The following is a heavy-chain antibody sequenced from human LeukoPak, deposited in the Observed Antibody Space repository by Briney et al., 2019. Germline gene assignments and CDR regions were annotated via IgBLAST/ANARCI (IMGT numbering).Heavy chain of an antibody. J-gene: IGHJ4*02. CDR3: VKMFAAEGTSSFDY. CDR1: GFKFDDYA. Sequence: PGGSLRLSCAASGFKFDDYAMHWIRQAPGKGLEWVSSISYNSASIVYAGSVRGRFTISRDNGKNALYLEMDSLRVEDTALYYCVKMFAAEGTSSFDYWGQGTLVTVSS. V-gene: IGHV3-9*01. CDR2: ISYNSASI. D-gene: IGHD3-10*02.